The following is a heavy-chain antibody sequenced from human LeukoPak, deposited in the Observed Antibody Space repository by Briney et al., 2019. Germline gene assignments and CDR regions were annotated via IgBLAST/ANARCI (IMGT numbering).Heavy chain of an antibody. CDR3: VREILYCSGGSCYRGPFDN. D-gene: IGHD2-15*01. Sequence: SEALSLTCTVSNDSISSGDYYWNWIRQPPGKGLEWIGYILHRGGTSYNPSLKSRILFSVDTSQNQFSLKLNSVTAADTAVYYCVREILYCSGGSCYRGPFDNWGQGTLVTVSA. J-gene: IGHJ4*02. CDR2: ILHRGGT. V-gene: IGHV4-30-4*01. CDR1: NDSISSGDYY.